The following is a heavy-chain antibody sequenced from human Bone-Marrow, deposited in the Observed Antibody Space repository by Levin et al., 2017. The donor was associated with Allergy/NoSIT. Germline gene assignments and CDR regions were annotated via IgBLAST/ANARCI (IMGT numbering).Heavy chain of an antibody. D-gene: IGHD6-13*01. J-gene: IGHJ4*02. CDR3: GKDRGAIAEAVRVDY. CDR1: GLTFNIYA. CDR2: ISYDGSNK. V-gene: IGHV3-30-3*01. Sequence: GSLRLSCAASGLTFNIYAMHWVRQAPGKGLEWVAVISYDGSNKYYADSVKGRFTISRDNSKNTVYLEMNSLRGDDTAVYYCGKDRGAIAEAVRVDYWGQGTLVTVPS.